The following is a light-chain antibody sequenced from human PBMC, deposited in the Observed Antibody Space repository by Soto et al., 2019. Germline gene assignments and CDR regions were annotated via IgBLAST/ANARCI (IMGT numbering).Light chain of an antibody. CDR1: QSIGSSY. Sequence: EIVLTHSPGTLSLSPCERATLSPSAIQSIGSSYLAWYQQKPGQAPRLLVFGASSRATGVPARFSGRGSGTEFTLTISSLQSEDFAVYYCQQYTNWPPNTFGQGTRLEIK. V-gene: IGKV3-15*01. CDR2: GAS. CDR3: QQYTNWPPNT. J-gene: IGKJ5*01.